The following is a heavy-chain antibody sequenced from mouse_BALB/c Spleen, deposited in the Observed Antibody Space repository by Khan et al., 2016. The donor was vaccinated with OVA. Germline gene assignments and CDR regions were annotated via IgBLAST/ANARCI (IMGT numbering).Heavy chain of an antibody. Sequence: QVQLKQSGAELVRPGASVTLSCKASGYTFPDYELHWVKQTPVHGLEWIGVIDPNTGVTAYNQKFKGKATLTADKSSSTAYMELRSLTSEDSAVYYSTRSTFDYWGQGTLVTVSA. CDR2: IDPNTGVT. V-gene: IGHV1-15*01. J-gene: IGHJ3*01. CDR1: GYTFPDYE. CDR3: TRSTFDY.